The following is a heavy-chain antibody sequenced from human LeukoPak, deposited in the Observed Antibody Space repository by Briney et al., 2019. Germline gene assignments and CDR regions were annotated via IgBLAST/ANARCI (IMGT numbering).Heavy chain of an antibody. J-gene: IGHJ4*02. V-gene: IGHV3-7*01. CDR2: IKEDGRQT. CDR1: GFSSSSYW. Sequence: GGSLRLSCAASGFSSSSYWLMWVRQTPGKGLQWVATIKEDGRQTFYSDSVMGRFTISIDSAKNSLYLQMNSLRVEETAVYYCYGTRGYWGQGALVTVSS. CDR3: YGTRGY. D-gene: IGHD3-22*01.